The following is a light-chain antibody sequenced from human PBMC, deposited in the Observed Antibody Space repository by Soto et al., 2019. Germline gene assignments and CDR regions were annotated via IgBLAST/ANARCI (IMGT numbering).Light chain of an antibody. V-gene: IGKV1-9*01. CDR1: QGISSF. CDR2: AAS. J-gene: IGKJ4*01. Sequence: DIQLTQSPSFLSASVGDRVTITCRASQGISSFLAWYQQTPGKAPKLLIYAASTLQSGVPSRFSGSGSGTEFTLSINNLQPEDLDTYFFQQLKSYPCTFGGGTKVEIK. CDR3: QQLKSYPCT.